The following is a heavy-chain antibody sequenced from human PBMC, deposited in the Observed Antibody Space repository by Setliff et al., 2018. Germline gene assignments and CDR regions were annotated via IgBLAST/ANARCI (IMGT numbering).Heavy chain of an antibody. CDR2: ISGYNGNT. CDR3: ARVTYCGGDCYSFDY. CDR1: GYTFTTYG. Sequence: GASVKVSCKASGYTFTTYGVAWVRQAPGQGLEWLGWISGYNGNTNYAEKLRGRVTMTTDTSTSTAYVELRSLRSDDTAVYFCARVTYCGGDCYSFDYWGQGTLVTVSS. D-gene: IGHD2-21*01. J-gene: IGHJ4*02. V-gene: IGHV1-18*01.